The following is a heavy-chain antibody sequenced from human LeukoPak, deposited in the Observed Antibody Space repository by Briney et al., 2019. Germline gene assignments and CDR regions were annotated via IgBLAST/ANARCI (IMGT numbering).Heavy chain of an antibody. D-gene: IGHD4-17*01. J-gene: IGHJ4*02. CDR2: IYTSGST. CDR3: ARLSNYGASYYFDY. V-gene: IGHV4-4*09. CDR1: GVPHRIFY. Sequence: SETLSLTCAVSGVPHRIFYWIGTPHPPARGREDIWYIYTSGSTNYSPSLKSRVTISVDTSKNQFSLKLSSVTAADTAVYYCARLSNYGASYYFDYWGQRALVTVSS.